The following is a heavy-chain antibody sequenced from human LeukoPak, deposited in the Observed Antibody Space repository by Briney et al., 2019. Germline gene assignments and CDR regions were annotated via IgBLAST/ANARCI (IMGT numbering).Heavy chain of an antibody. J-gene: IGHJ3*02. CDR3: ARDFAAAETGSGAFDI. D-gene: IGHD6-25*01. Sequence: ASVKVSCKASGGTFSSYAISWVRQAPGQGLEWMGGIIPIFGTVNYAQKFQGRVTITTDESTSTAYMELSSLRSEDTAVYYCARDFAAAETGSGAFDIWGQGTMVTVSS. CDR2: IIPIFGTV. CDR1: GGTFSSYA. V-gene: IGHV1-69*05.